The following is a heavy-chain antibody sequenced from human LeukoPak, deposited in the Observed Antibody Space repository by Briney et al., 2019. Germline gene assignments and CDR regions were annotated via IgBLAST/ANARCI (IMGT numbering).Heavy chain of an antibody. V-gene: IGHV3-15*01. CDR3: TTASYDYYDSSGYSFGGF. D-gene: IGHD3-22*01. Sequence: GGSLRLSCAASGFAFTNAWMNWVRQAPGKGLEWVGRIKSKADGGTTTYAAHVRGRFTISRDDSKNMIYLQMISLKTEDTAVYYCTTASYDYYDSSGYSFGGFWGQGTLVTVSS. J-gene: IGHJ4*02. CDR1: GFAFTNAW. CDR2: IKSKADGGTT.